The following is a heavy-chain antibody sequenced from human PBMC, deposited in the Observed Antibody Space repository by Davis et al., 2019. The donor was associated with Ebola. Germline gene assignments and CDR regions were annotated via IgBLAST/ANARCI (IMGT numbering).Heavy chain of an antibody. CDR2: IYHSGST. J-gene: IGHJ4*02. CDR3: ARVQNDILTGYFDY. V-gene: IGHV4-30-2*01. CDR1: GGSISSGGYS. Sequence: LSLTCAVSGGSISSGGYSWSWIRQPPGKGLEWIGYIYHSGSTYYNPSLKSRVTISVDRSKNQFSLKLSSVTAADTAVYYCARVQNDILTGYFDYWGQGTLVTVSS. D-gene: IGHD3-9*01.